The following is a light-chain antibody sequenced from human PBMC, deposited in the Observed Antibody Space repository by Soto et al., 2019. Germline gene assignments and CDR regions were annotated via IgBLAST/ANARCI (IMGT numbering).Light chain of an antibody. CDR1: QDINNY. CDR3: HQYGSLPPT. V-gene: IGKV1-33*01. J-gene: IGKJ5*01. Sequence: DIRMTQSPSSLSASVGDRVTITCQASQDINNYLNWYQQKPGKAPKLLIFDATNLETGVPSRFSGGGSRTHFSFTISSLQPEDFATYYCHQYGSLPPTFGQGTRLEIK. CDR2: DAT.